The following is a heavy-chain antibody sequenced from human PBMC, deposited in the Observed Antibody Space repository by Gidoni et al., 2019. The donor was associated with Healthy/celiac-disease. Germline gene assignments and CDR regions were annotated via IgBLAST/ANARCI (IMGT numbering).Heavy chain of an antibody. CDR1: GGSFSGYY. CDR3: ARGRADYDFWSGHYYYYGMDV. Sequence: QVQLQQWGAGLLKPSETLSLTCAVYGGSFSGYYWSWIRQPPGKGLECIGEINHSGSTNYNPSLKSRVTISVDTSKNQFSLKLSSVTAADTAVYYCARGRADYDFWSGHYYYYGMDVWGQGTTVTVSS. V-gene: IGHV4-34*01. D-gene: IGHD3-3*01. CDR2: INHSGST. J-gene: IGHJ6*02.